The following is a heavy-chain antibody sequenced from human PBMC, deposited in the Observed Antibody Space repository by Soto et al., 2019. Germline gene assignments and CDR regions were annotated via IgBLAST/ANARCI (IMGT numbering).Heavy chain of an antibody. V-gene: IGHV4-59*01. CDR2: IYYSGST. J-gene: IGHJ5*02. CDR1: GGSISSYY. D-gene: IGHD6-6*01. Sequence: SETLSLTCTVSGGSISSYYWSWIRQPPGKGLEWIGYIYYSGSTNYNPSLKSRVTISVDTSKNQFSLKLSSVTAADTAVYYCARAIAARGHWFDPWGQGTLVTLSS. CDR3: ARAIAARGHWFDP.